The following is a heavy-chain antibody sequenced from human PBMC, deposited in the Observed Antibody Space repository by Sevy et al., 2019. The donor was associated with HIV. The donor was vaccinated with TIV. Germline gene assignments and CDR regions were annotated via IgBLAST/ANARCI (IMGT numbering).Heavy chain of an antibody. CDR3: ARENTMIEEPGWFDP. V-gene: IGHV3-11*01. D-gene: IGHD3-22*01. J-gene: IGHJ5*02. CDR1: GFTFSDYY. CDR2: ISRSGTTI. Sequence: GGSLRLSCVASGFTFSDYYMSWIRQAPGKGLEWVSYISRSGTTINYADSVKGRFTISRDNAKNSLYLQMNSLRAEDTAVYYCARENTMIEEPGWFDPWGQGTLVTVSS.